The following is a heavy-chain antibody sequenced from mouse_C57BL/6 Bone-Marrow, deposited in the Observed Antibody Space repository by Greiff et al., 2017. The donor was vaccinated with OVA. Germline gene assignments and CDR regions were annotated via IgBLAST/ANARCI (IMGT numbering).Heavy chain of an antibody. J-gene: IGHJ2*01. CDR2: IYPRSGNT. CDR3: ARQLRLRGYFDY. Sequence: QVQLQQSGAELARPGASVKLSCKASGYTFTSYGISWVKQRTGQGLEWIGEIYPRSGNTYYNEKFKGKATLTADKSSSTAYMELRSLTSEDSAFYFCARQLRLRGYFDYWGQGTTLTVSS. D-gene: IGHD3-2*02. V-gene: IGHV1-81*01. CDR1: GYTFTSYG.